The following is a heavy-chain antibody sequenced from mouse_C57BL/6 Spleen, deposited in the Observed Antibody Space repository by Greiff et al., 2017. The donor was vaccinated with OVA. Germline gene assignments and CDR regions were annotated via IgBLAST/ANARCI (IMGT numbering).Heavy chain of an antibody. D-gene: IGHD1-1*01. V-gene: IGHV1-18*01. J-gene: IGHJ1*03. CDR2: INPNNGGT. CDR3: ASSSSYGPHWYFDV. Sequence: EVQLQQSGPELVKPGASVKIPCKASGYTFTDYNMDWVKQSHGKSLEWIGDINPNNGGTIYNQKFKGKATLTVDKSSSTAYMELRSLTSEDTAVYYCASSSSYGPHWYFDVWGTGTTVTVSS. CDR1: GYTFTDYN.